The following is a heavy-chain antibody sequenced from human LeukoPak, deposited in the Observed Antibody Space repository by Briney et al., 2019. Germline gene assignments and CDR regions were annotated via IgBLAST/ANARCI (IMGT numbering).Heavy chain of an antibody. CDR2: IYSGGST. V-gene: IGHV3-53*01. CDR1: GFTFSSYE. J-gene: IGHJ6*03. Sequence: GGSLRLSCAASGFTFSSYEMNWVRQAPGKGLEWVSVIYSGGSTYYADSVKGRFTISRDNSKNTLYLQMNSLRAEDTAVYYCARVYCAAAGTCYYYYYYMDVWGKGTTVTISS. D-gene: IGHD6-13*01. CDR3: ARVYCAAAGTCYYYYYYMDV.